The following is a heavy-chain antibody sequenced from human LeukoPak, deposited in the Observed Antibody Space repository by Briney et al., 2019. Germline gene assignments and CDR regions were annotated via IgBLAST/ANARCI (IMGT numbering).Heavy chain of an antibody. CDR1: GGSISSSNW. V-gene: IGHV4-4*02. Sequence: SETLSLTCAVSGGSISSSNWWSWVRQPPGKGLEWIGEIYHSGSTNYNPSLKSRVTISVDKSKNQFSLKLSSVTAADTAVYYCASSDYGDYATFYWGQGTLVTVSS. CDR3: ASSDYGDYATFY. J-gene: IGHJ4*02. D-gene: IGHD4-17*01. CDR2: IYHSGST.